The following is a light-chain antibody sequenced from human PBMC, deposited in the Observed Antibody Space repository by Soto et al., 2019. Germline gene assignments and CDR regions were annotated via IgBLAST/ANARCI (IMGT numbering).Light chain of an antibody. CDR2: SHS. CDR1: NSNIGANT. V-gene: IGLV1-44*01. Sequence: QSVLAQPPSASGTPGQRVAFSCSGSNSNIGANTVNWYQQLPGAASKLLIYSHSQRPSGVPDRFSDSKSGTSASLAISWLQSDDEADYYCAAWDDSLNGYVFGSGTKVTVL. CDR3: AAWDDSLNGYV. J-gene: IGLJ1*01.